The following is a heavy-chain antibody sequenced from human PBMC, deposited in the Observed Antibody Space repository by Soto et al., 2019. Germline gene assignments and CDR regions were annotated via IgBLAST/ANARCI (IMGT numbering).Heavy chain of an antibody. Sequence: SETLSLTCTVSGGSISSGDYYWSWIRQPPGKGLEWIGYIYYSGSTYYNPSLKSRVTISVDTSKNQFSLKLSSVTAADTAVYYCASALGYYYHCYRMDCWGQGTTVTAP. CDR2: IYYSGST. V-gene: IGHV4-30-4*01. CDR3: ASALGYYYHCYRMDC. CDR1: GGSISSGDYY. J-gene: IGHJ6*02.